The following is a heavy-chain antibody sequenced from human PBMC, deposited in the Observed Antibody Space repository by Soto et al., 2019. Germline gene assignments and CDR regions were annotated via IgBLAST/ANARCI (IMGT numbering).Heavy chain of an antibody. CDR1: GFTFTKYA. CDR3: ARDYADIAVAGIPLLAH. CDR2: INGANGNT. V-gene: IGHV1-3*01. Sequence: QVQLVQSGAEVKKPGASVNISCKASGFTFTKYALHWVRLAPGQRPEWMGWINGANGNTRYSQRFQDRVTMTRDMSAIPVYMDLSSLRSEDTAVYFCARDYADIAVAGIPLLAHWGQGTLVTVSS. J-gene: IGHJ4*02. D-gene: IGHD6-19*01.